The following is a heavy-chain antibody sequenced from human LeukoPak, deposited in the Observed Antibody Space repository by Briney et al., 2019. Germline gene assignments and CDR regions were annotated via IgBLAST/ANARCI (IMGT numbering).Heavy chain of an antibody. J-gene: IGHJ4*02. D-gene: IGHD2-2*01. V-gene: IGHV4-30-4*01. CDR3: ARGGFGTSPSFDY. Sequence: SQTLSLTCTVSGGSISSGDYYWSWIRQPPGKGLEWIGYIYYSGSTYYNPSLKSRVTISVDTSKNQFSLKLSSVTAADTAVYYCARGGFGTSPSFDYWRQGTLVTVSS. CDR1: GGSISSGDYY. CDR2: IYYSGST.